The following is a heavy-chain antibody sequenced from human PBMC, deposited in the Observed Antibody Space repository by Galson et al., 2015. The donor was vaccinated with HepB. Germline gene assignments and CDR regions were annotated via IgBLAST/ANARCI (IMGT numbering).Heavy chain of an antibody. J-gene: IGHJ4*02. Sequence: SLRLSCAASGFTFSTYSMSWVRQAPGKGLEWVSSISSRGGSIYYADSLKGRFTISRDNAKNSLYLQMNSLRAEDTAVYYCARVDLTLRRVYGSGSLDYWGQGTLVTVSS. CDR2: ISSRGGSI. V-gene: IGHV3-21*01. CDR3: ARVDLTLRRVYGSGSLDY. D-gene: IGHD3-10*01. CDR1: GFTFSTYS.